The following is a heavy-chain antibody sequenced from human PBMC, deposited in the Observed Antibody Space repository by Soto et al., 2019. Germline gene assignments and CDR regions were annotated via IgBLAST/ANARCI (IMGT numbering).Heavy chain of an antibody. J-gene: IGHJ6*02. CDR1: GFIFSDFS. V-gene: IGHV3-21*01. CDR3: AREKKHQSLGGRFGMDV. CDR2: IGSSGGYI. D-gene: IGHD2-2*01. Sequence: PGGSLRLSCAVSGFIFSDFSMNWVRQAPGKGLEWVASIGSSGGYISYADSVKGRFTISRDNAKKSLDLQINSLRAEDTAVYYCAREKKHQSLGGRFGMDVWGQGTTVTVSS.